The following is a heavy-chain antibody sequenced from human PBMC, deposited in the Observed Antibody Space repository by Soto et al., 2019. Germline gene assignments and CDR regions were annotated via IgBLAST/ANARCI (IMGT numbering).Heavy chain of an antibody. J-gene: IGHJ4*02. V-gene: IGHV3-15*05. D-gene: IGHD3-16*01. Sequence: EVRLVESGGGSVKPGGSIRLSCAASGFPFIDAWMTWVRQAPGKGLQWIGRIRNNADGGTADLAAPVRGRFSISRDDSKDTLYLHMNSLEIHDTAVYFCSTALRRDSALGAYWGQGTLVSVSS. CDR2: IRNNADGGTA. CDR1: GFPFIDAW. CDR3: STALRRDSALGAY.